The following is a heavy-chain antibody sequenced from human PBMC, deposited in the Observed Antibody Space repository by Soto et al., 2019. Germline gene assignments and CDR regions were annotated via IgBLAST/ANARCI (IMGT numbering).Heavy chain of an antibody. Sequence: QVQLVESGGGVVQPGRSLRLSCAASGFTFSSYGMHWVRQAPGKGLEWVAVISYDGSNKYYADSVKGRFTISRDNSKNTLYLQMNSLRAEDTAVYYCAKRGHDDSYGPFDYWGQGTLVTVSS. J-gene: IGHJ4*02. CDR2: ISYDGSNK. V-gene: IGHV3-30*18. CDR1: GFTFSSYG. D-gene: IGHD5-18*01. CDR3: AKRGHDDSYGPFDY.